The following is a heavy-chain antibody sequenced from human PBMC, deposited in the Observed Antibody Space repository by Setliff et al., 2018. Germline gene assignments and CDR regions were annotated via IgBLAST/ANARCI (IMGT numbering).Heavy chain of an antibody. J-gene: IGHJ4*02. D-gene: IGHD3-3*01. CDR2: INHSGIT. Sequence: SETLSLTCAVYGGSFSGYYWTWIRQSPGRGLEWIGEINHSGITNYNPSLKSRLTIAVDTSKNEFSLILASVTAADTAVYYCARGGFFGYNADFWGQGALVT. V-gene: IGHV4-34*01. CDR3: ARGGFFGYNADF. CDR1: GGSFSGYY.